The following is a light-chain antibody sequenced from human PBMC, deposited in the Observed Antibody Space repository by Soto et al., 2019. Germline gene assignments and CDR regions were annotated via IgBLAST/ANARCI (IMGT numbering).Light chain of an antibody. V-gene: IGLV1-51*01. CDR3: GSWDSSLSAYV. CDR2: DDN. J-gene: IGLJ1*01. Sequence: QSVLTQPPSVSAAPGQKDTISCSGSSSNIGGNSVSWYQQLPGTAPKLLIYDDNKRPSGIPDRFSGSKSGTSATLGITGFQTGDEADYYCGSWDSSLSAYVFGTGTKVPVL. CDR1: SSNIGGNS.